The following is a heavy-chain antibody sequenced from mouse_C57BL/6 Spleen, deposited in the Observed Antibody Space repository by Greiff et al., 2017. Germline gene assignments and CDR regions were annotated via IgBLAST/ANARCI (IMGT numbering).Heavy chain of an antibody. D-gene: IGHD4-1*01. CDR2: INPYNGGT. J-gene: IGHJ2*01. V-gene: IGHV1-19*01. Sequence: EVQLQQSGPVLVKPGASVKMSCKASGYTFTDYYLNWVKQSHGKSLEWIGVINPYNGGTSYNQKFKGKATLTVDKSSSTAYMELNSLTAEDSAVYYCARLLTGTGYFDYWGQGTTLTVSS. CDR3: ARLLTGTGYFDY. CDR1: GYTFTDYY.